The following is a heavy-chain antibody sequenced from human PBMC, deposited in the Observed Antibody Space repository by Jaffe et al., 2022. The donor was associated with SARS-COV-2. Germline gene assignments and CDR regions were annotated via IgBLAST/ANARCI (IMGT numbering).Heavy chain of an antibody. V-gene: IGHV3-23*04. Sequence: EVQLVESGGGLVQPGGSLRLSCAASGFTFSSYAMSWVRQAPGKGLEWVSAISGSGGSTYYADSVKGRFTISRDNSKNTLYLQMNSLRAEDTAVYYCASGVGATKNWDREKDLDYWGQGTLVTVSS. CDR2: ISGSGGST. CDR1: GFTFSSYA. D-gene: IGHD1-26*01. CDR3: ASGVGATKNWDREKDLDY. J-gene: IGHJ4*02.